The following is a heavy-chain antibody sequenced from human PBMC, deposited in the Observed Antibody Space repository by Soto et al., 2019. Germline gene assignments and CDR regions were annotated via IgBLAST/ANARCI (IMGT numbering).Heavy chain of an antibody. CDR2: ISGSGSST. V-gene: IGHV3-23*01. J-gene: IGHJ4*02. CDR3: AIEGAGIMVATVDY. D-gene: IGHD5-12*01. Sequence: EVQLLESGGGLVQPGGSLRLSCAASGFTFSSYGMTWVRQAPGKGLEWVSAISGSGSSTYSADSVKGRFTISRDNSKNTLYLQMNSLRAEDTAVYYCAIEGAGIMVATVDYWGQGTLVHVSS. CDR1: GFTFSSYG.